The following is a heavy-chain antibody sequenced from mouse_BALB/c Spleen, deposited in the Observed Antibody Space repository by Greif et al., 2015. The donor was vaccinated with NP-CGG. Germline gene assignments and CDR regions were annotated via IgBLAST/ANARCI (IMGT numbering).Heavy chain of an antibody. D-gene: IGHD3-3*01. J-gene: IGHJ2*02. CDR3: ASGGGTYYFYY. CDR1: GFSLTSYD. Sequence: QVQLQQPGPGLVAPSQSLSITCTYSGFSLTSYDVHWVRQPPGKGLEWLGIRWAGGRTNYSPALMSRLSISKYSPKSQVFLKMNSLLTDDTAMYYCASGGGTYYFYYWGQCTSLTVSS. V-gene: IGHV2-9*02. CDR2: RWAGGRT.